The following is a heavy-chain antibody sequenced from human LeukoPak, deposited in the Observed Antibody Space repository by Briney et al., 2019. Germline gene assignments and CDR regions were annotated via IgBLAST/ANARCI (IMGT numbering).Heavy chain of an antibody. J-gene: IGHJ4*02. CDR1: AFTLSGYV. CDR3: AKGSNNWNYAYFDY. D-gene: IGHD1-7*01. Sequence: GGSLRLSCAASAFTLSGYVMTWVRQAPGKGLEWVSSISGGGNTTYYADSAKGRFTISRDTTRTTLYLQMNSLSAEDTAVYYCAKGSNNWNYAYFDYWGQGTLVTVSS. V-gene: IGHV3-23*01. CDR2: ISGGGNTT.